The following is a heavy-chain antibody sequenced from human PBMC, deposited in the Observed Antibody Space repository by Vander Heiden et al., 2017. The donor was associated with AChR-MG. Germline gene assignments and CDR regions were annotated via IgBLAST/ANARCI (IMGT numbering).Heavy chain of an antibody. CDR2: ISNSGSTI. D-gene: IGHD3-22*01. V-gene: IGHV3-11*01. J-gene: IGHJ4*02. CDR3: ARARDEYYYDSSDY. CDR1: GFTFSDYY. Sequence: QVQLVESGGGLVKPGGSLSLSCAASGFTFSDYYMSWIRQAPGKGLEWVSYISNSGSTIYYVDSVKGRVTISRDNAKNSLYLQMNSLRAEDTAVYYCARARDEYYYDSSDYWGQGTLVTVST.